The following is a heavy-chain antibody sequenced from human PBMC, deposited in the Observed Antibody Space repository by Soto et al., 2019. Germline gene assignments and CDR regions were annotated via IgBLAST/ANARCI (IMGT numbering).Heavy chain of an antibody. V-gene: IGHV1-46*01. CDR2: INPGGGST. J-gene: IGHJ3*02. CDR3: ARDHNDFWSGYYNYAFDI. D-gene: IGHD3-3*01. CDR1: GYTFTSYY. Sequence: GASVKVSCKASGYTFTSYYMHWVRQAPGQGLEWMGIINPGGGSTSYAQKFQGRVTMTRDTSTSTVYMELSSLRSEDTAVYYCARDHNDFWSGYYNYAFDIWGQGTMVT.